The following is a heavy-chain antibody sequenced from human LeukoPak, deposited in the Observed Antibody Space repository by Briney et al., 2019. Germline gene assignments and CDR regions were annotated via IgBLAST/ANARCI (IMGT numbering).Heavy chain of an antibody. J-gene: IGHJ6*03. CDR2: INPSGGST. CDR3: ARDFRYSYGYIPPAYMDV. V-gene: IGHV1-46*01. CDR1: GYTFTSYY. D-gene: IGHD5-18*01. Sequence: ASVKVSCTASGYTFTSYYMHWVRQAPGQGLEWMGIINPSGGSTSYAQKFQGRVTMTRDTSISTAYMELSRLRSDDTAVYYCARDFRYSYGYIPPAYMDVWGKGTTVTISS.